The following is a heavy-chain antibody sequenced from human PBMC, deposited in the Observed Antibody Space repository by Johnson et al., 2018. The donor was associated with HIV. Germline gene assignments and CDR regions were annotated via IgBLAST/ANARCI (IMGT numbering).Heavy chain of an antibody. CDR3: VKDIASGYTNGGTLDI. Sequence: VESGGAVVQPGGSLRLSCATSRFTFDDYAMHWVRQAPGKGLEWVSLINWDGSSTYYADSVKGRFTIPRDNIRNSLYLQMNSLRPEDTALYYCVKDIASGYTNGGTLDIWGQGTMVTVSS. D-gene: IGHD2-2*02. J-gene: IGHJ3*02. CDR1: RFTFDDYA. CDR2: INWDGSST. V-gene: IGHV3-43D*03.